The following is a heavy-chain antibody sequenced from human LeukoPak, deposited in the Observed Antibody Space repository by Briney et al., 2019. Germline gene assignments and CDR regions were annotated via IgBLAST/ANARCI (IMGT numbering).Heavy chain of an antibody. Sequence: PGGSLRLSCAASGFTFSSAWMSWVRQAPGKGLEWVANIKQDGSDKYYVDSVKGRFTISRDNAKTSLYLQMNSLRAEDTAVYYCARGIYYYVSWGQGTLVTVSS. CDR1: GFTFSSAW. D-gene: IGHD3-16*01. V-gene: IGHV3-7*03. J-gene: IGHJ5*02. CDR3: ARGIYYYVS. CDR2: IKQDGSDK.